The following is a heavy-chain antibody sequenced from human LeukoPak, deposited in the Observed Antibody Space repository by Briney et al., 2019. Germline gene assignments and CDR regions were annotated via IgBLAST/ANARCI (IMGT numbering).Heavy chain of an antibody. CDR3: ARRSVHSCPDAFDI. D-gene: IGHD2-15*01. CDR2: IYPGDSDT. J-gene: IGHJ3*02. V-gene: IGHV5-51*01. Sequence: GEPLKISCKGSGYSFTSYWVGWVRQMPGKGLEWMGIIYPGDSDTRYSPSFQGQVTISADKSISTAYLQWSSLKASDTAMYYCARRSVHSCPDAFDIWGQGTMVTVSS. CDR1: GYSFTSYW.